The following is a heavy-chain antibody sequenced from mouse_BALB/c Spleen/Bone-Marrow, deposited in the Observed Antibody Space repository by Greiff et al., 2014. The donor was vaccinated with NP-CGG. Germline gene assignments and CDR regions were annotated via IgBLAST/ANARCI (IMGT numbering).Heavy chain of an antibody. CDR3: SRITTATGAMGY. V-gene: IGHV2-9*02. D-gene: IGHD1-2*01. CDR1: GFSLTSYG. CDR2: IWADGST. J-gene: IGHJ4*01. Sequence: VQLQESGPGLVAPSQSLSITCTVSGFSLTSYGVHWVRQPPGKGLEWLGVIWADGSTNYNSALMSRLSISKDNSKSQVFLKINSLQTDDAAMYYCSRITTATGAMGYWGQGTSVTVSS.